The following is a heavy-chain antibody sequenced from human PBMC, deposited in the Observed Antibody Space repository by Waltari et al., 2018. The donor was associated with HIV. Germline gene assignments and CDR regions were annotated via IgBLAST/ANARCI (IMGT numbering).Heavy chain of an antibody. CDR3: VKDMFGEYDY. V-gene: IGHV3-74*01. J-gene: IGHJ4*02. D-gene: IGHD3-10*02. Sequence: ELQLVESGGGSVQPGGSLRLSCVVSGFSISTYWMHWVRQTPGKGLVWVARINEDGNTIDHAGSVRGRFTISRDSAKNTLFLQMNSLRDEDTAMYYCVKDMFGEYDYWGQGALVTVSS. CDR1: GFSISTYW. CDR2: INEDGNTI.